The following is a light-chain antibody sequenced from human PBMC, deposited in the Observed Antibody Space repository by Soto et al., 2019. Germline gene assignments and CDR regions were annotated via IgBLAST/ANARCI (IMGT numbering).Light chain of an antibody. V-gene: IGKV3-20*01. CDR1: QSVSSSY. CDR2: GAS. J-gene: IGKJ2*01. Sequence: EIVLTQSPGTLSSSPGERATLSCRASQSVSSSYLAWYQQKPGQAPRLLIYGASSRATGIPDRFSGSGSGADFTLTISRLEPEDFAVYYCQQYGISPYTFGQGTKLEI. CDR3: QQYGISPYT.